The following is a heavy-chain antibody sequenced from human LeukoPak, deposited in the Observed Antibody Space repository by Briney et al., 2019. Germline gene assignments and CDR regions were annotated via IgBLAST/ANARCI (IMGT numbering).Heavy chain of an antibody. CDR2: IYYSGST. V-gene: IGHV4-59*01. CDR1: GGSISSYY. CDR3: ARGSCSGDCYYPLFDY. Sequence: SETLSLTCTVSGGSISSYYWSWIRQPPGKGLEWIGYIYYSGSTNYNPSLKSRVTISVDTSKNQFSLRLSSVTAADTAVYYCARGSCSGDCYYPLFDYWGQGTLVTVSS. J-gene: IGHJ4*02. D-gene: IGHD2-21*02.